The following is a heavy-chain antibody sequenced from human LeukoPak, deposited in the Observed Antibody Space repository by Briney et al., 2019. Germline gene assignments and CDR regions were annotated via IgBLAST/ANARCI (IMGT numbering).Heavy chain of an antibody. CDR3: AKGEKTRPFGGVIDY. D-gene: IGHD3-16*02. Sequence: GGSLRLSCAAFGFTFSSYTINWVRQAPGKGLEWVSAISDSGGSTYYTDSVKGRFTISRDNSKNTLYLQMNSLRAEDTAVYYCAKGEKTRPFGGVIDYWGQGTLVTVSS. CDR2: ISDSGGST. CDR1: GFTFSSYT. J-gene: IGHJ4*02. V-gene: IGHV3-23*01.